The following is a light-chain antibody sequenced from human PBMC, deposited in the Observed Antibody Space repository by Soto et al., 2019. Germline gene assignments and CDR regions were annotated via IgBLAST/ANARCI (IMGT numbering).Light chain of an antibody. CDR3: QQYNTFWT. V-gene: IGKV1-5*01. CDR1: QSISSY. J-gene: IGKJ1*01. Sequence: DIQVTQSPSSLSASVGGRVTITCRASQSISSYLNWYQQKPGKAPKLLIYDVSSLESGVPSRFSGSGSGTAFTITISSLQPDDSATYYCQQYNTFWTFGQGSNADVK. CDR2: DVS.